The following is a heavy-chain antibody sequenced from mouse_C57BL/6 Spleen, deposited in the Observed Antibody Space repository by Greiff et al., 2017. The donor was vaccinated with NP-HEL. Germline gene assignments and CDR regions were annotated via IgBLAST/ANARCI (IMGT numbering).Heavy chain of an antibody. CDR3: ARPTTVVARGYYAMDY. J-gene: IGHJ4*01. D-gene: IGHD1-1*01. CDR2: ISSGSSTI. Sequence: EVKLMESGGGLVKPGGSLKLSCAASGFTFSDYGMHWVRQAPEKGLEWVAYISSGSSTIYYADTVKGRFTISRDNAKNTLFLQMTSLRSEDTAMYYCARPTTVVARGYYAMDYWGQGTSVTVSS. V-gene: IGHV5-17*01. CDR1: GFTFSDYG.